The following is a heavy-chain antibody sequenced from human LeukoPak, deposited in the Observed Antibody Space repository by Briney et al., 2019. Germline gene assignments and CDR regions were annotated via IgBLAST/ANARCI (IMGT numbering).Heavy chain of an antibody. D-gene: IGHD4-23*01. J-gene: IGHJ4*02. CDR3: AIPNEEVVMMLDY. Sequence: ASVTVSCKASGGTFTSYAMNWVRQAPGQGLEWMGWINTNTGNPTYAQGFTGRFVLSLDTSVSTAYLQISSLKAEDTAVYYCAIPNEEVVMMLDYWGQGTLVTVSS. CDR2: INTNTGNP. CDR1: GGTFTSYA. V-gene: IGHV7-4-1*02.